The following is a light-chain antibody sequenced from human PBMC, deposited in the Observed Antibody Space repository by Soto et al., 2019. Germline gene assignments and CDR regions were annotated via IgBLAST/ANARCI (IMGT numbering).Light chain of an antibody. CDR3: QQRGKWPRIP. Sequence: EIVLTQSPATRSLSPGGSPTLSCRASQNVSSYFAWYQQKPGQAPRLLIYDASKSATGIPARFSGSVSGLYSTLTIGSLEPYDFAVYYCQQRGKWPRIPFGQGAPLEIK. V-gene: IGKV3-11*01. J-gene: IGKJ5*01. CDR2: DAS. CDR1: QNVSSY.